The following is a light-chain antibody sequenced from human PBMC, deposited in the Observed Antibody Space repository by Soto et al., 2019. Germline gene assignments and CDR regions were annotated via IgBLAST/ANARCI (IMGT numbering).Light chain of an antibody. V-gene: IGLV1-40*01. J-gene: IGLJ1*01. Sequence: QSVLSQTPSVSGAPGQRITISCTGSSSNIGANYDVHWYRQLPGTAPKLLIYGDNNRPSGVPDRFSGSKSGTSASLAITGLQAEDEAEYYCQSYDSSLNRVFGTGTKVTVL. CDR2: GDN. CDR3: QSYDSSLNRV. CDR1: SSNIGANYD.